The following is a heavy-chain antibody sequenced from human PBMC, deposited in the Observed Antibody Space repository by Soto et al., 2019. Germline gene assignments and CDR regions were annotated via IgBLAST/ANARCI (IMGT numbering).Heavy chain of an antibody. D-gene: IGHD3-3*01. Sequence: SETLSLTCTVSGGSTSSGDYYWSWIRQPPGKGLEWIGYIYYSGSTYYNPSLKSRVTISVDTSKNQFSLKLSSVTAADTAVYYCARDGYYDFWSGYYRRGGWFDPWGQGTLVTVSS. CDR2: IYYSGST. CDR1: GGSTSSGDYY. CDR3: ARDGYYDFWSGYYRRGGWFDP. V-gene: IGHV4-30-4*01. J-gene: IGHJ5*02.